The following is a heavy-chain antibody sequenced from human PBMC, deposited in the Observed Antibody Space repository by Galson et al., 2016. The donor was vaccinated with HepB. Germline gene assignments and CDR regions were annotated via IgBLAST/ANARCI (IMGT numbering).Heavy chain of an antibody. V-gene: IGHV1-69*13. CDR3: AKDQVYDGIRGFDS. D-gene: IGHD5/OR15-5a*01. CDR1: GGAFNDYT. CDR2: IIPIFGTK. J-gene: IGHJ4*02. Sequence: SVKVSCKASGGAFNDYTFRWVRQAPGQGLEWMGGIIPIFGTKHYAQKFQGRVTITADESTSTSYMELSSLRSEDTAVYFCAKDQVYDGIRGFDSWGQGTLVIVSS.